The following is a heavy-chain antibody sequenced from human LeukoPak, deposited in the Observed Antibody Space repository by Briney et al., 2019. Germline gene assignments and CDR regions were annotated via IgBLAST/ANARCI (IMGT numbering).Heavy chain of an antibody. J-gene: IGHJ4*02. Sequence: GGSLRLSCAVSGVTVSSIYMYWVRQAPGKGLEWVSVIYSGGSTNYADFVKGRFTISRDNAKNSLYLQMNSLRAEDTAVYYCARPKNYYDSSGLHYWGQGTLVTVSS. CDR1: GVTVSSIY. CDR2: IYSGGST. V-gene: IGHV3-66*04. D-gene: IGHD3-22*01. CDR3: ARPKNYYDSSGLHY.